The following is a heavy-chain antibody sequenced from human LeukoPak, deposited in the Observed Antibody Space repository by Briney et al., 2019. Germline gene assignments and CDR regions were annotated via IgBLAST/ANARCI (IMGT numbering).Heavy chain of an antibody. V-gene: IGHV3-49*04. D-gene: IGHD3-22*01. CDR3: SDYDSARGAFDI. Sequence: QPGGSLRLSCTASGFTFGDYIMNWVRQAPGKGLEWVGLIRSNAYGGTTEYAASVKGRFTISRDDSKSIAYLQMNSLKTEDTAVYYCSDYDSARGAFDIWGQGTMVTVSS. CDR2: IRSNAYGGTT. CDR1: GFTFGDYI. J-gene: IGHJ3*02.